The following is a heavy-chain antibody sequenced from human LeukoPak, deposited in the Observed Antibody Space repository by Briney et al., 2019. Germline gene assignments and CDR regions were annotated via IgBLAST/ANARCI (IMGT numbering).Heavy chain of an antibody. J-gene: IGHJ4*02. Sequence: GGSLRLSCAASGFTFSSYSMNWVRQAPGKGLEWVSYISSSGSTIYYADSVKGRFTISRDNAKNSLYLQMNSLRAEDTAVYYCARANWGYYNYWGQGTLVTVSS. CDR1: GFTFSSYS. D-gene: IGHD3-10*01. V-gene: IGHV3-48*04. CDR2: ISSSGSTI. CDR3: ARANWGYYNY.